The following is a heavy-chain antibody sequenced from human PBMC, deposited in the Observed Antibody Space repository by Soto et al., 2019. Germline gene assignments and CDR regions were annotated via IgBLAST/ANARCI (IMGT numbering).Heavy chain of an antibody. CDR2: MYYSGST. Sequence: QLQLQESGPGLVKPSETLSLTCTVSGGSITSTNYYWGWIRQPPGKGLEWIGSMYYSGSTYYNPSLKSRVTISVDTSKKQLSLNLTSVTAADTAVYYCTRGRGEGRGDWGQGTLVTVSS. J-gene: IGHJ4*02. CDR1: GGSITSTNYY. V-gene: IGHV4-39*01. CDR3: TRGRGEGRGD. D-gene: IGHD3-10*01.